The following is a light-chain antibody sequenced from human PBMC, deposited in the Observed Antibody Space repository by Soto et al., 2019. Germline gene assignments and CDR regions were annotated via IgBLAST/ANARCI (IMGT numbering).Light chain of an antibody. CDR2: DAS. J-gene: IGKJ2*01. CDR1: QSVSSY. CDR3: QQRSNWPPYT. Sequence: EIVLTQSPATLSVSPGERATLPCMASQSVSSYLAWYQQKPGQAPRLLIYDASNRATGIPARFSGSGSGTDFTLTISSLVPEDFAVYYCQQRSNWPPYTFGQGTKLEIK. V-gene: IGKV3-11*01.